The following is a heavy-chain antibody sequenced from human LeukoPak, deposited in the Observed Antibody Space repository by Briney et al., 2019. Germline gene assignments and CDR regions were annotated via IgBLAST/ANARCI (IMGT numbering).Heavy chain of an antibody. D-gene: IGHD3-10*01. CDR3: AREVGESLYYYYGMGV. V-gene: IGHV4-59*01. Sequence: PSETLSLTCTVSGDSMSSYYWSWIRQPPGKGLEWIAYIFYSGSTSYNPSLKSRVTISVDTSKNQFSLKPSSVTAADTAVYYCAREVGESLYYYYGMGVWGQGTTVTVSS. CDR1: GDSMSSYY. J-gene: IGHJ6*02. CDR2: IFYSGST.